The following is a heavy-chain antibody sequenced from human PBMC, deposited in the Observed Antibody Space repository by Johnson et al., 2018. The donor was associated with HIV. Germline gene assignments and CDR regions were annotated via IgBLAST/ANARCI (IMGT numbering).Heavy chain of an antibody. CDR2: IGTAGDT. J-gene: IGHJ3*02. V-gene: IGHV3-13*01. Sequence: VQLVESGGGLVQPGGSLRLSCAASGFTFSSYDMHWVRQATGKGLEWVSGIGTAGDTYYQGSVKGRFTISRDNAKNSLYLQMNSLRAEDTALYYCARDHSGTRSPQDAFDIWGQGTMVTVSS. CDR1: GFTFSSYD. D-gene: IGHD1-14*01. CDR3: ARDHSGTRSPQDAFDI.